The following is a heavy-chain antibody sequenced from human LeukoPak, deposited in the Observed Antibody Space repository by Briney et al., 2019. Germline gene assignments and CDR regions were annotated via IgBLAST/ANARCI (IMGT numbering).Heavy chain of an antibody. J-gene: IGHJ4*02. V-gene: IGHV4-30-2*01. CDR2: IYHSGST. CDR3: ARSVEVVPAAIPALDY. CDR1: GGSISSGGYY. D-gene: IGHD2-2*02. Sequence: SETLSLTCTVSGGSISSGGYYWSWIRQPPGKGLEWIGYIYHSGSTYYNPSLKSRVTISVDRSKNQFSLKLSSVTAADTAVYYCARSVEVVPAAIPALDYWGQGTLVTVSS.